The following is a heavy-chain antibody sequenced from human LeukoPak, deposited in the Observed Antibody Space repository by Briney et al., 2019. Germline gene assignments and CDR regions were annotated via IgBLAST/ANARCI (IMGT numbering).Heavy chain of an antibody. V-gene: IGHV3-73*01. Sequence: GGSLRLSCAASGFAFSGSAMHWVRQASGKGLEWVGRIRSKANSYATAYAASVKGRFTISRDDSKNTAYLQMNSLKTEDTAVYYCTRRDCSGGSCYLDYWGQGTLVTVSS. J-gene: IGHJ4*02. CDR1: GFAFSGSA. CDR3: TRRDCSGGSCYLDY. CDR2: IRSKANSYAT. D-gene: IGHD2-15*01.